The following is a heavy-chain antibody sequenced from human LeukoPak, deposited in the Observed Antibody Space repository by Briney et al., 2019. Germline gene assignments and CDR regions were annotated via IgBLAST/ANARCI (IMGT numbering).Heavy chain of an antibody. CDR1: GCTFTGYH. D-gene: IGHD2-2*01. J-gene: IGHJ4*02. V-gene: IGHV1-2*06. CDR3: ARDYCSSTSCLFDY. CDR2: INPNSGDT. Sequence: ASVKVSCRASGCTFTGYHIHWVRQAPGQGLEWMGRINPNSGDTNYAQNFQGRVTMTRDTSINTAYMELSRLRSDDTAVYYCARDYCSSTSCLFDYWGQGTLVTVSS.